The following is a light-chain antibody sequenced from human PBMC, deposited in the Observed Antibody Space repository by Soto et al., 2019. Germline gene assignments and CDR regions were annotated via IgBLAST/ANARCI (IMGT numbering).Light chain of an antibody. CDR2: KES. Sequence: DVQMTQSPSLLSASVGDRVTITCPASQSISGWLAWYQQRPGTAPKIMIYKESTLETGVPSRFSGSGSGTEFTLTIKNLQPDDFATYYCQQYAGYSRTCGQGTKLDIK. CDR1: QSISGW. J-gene: IGKJ1*01. CDR3: QQYAGYSRT. V-gene: IGKV1-5*03.